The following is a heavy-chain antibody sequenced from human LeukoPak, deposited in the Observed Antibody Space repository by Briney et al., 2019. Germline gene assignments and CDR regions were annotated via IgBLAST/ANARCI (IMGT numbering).Heavy chain of an antibody. D-gene: IGHD3-3*01. CDR3: ARDRPPATIFGVVINYPQPGYFDY. CDR2: IYSGGST. CDR1: GFTVSSNY. Sequence: GGSLRLSCAASGFTVSSNYMSWVRQAPGKGLEWVSVIYSGGSTYYADSVKGRFTISRDNSKNTLYLQMNSLRAEDTAVYYCARDRPPATIFGVVINYPQPGYFDYWGQGTLVTVSS. J-gene: IGHJ4*02. V-gene: IGHV3-66*01.